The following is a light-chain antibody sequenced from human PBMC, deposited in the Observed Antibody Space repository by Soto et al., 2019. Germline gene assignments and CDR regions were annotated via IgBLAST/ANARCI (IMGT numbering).Light chain of an antibody. CDR3: QQRHNWPIT. CDR1: QTIRGL. J-gene: IGKJ5*01. Sequence: EIVLTQSPATLSLSPGERATLSCRAGQTIRGLLAWYQHRPGQAPRLLIYDTSNRATGIPARFSGSGSGTDFTLTISSLEPADFVVYYCQQRHNWPITFGQGTRLEIK. CDR2: DTS. V-gene: IGKV3-11*01.